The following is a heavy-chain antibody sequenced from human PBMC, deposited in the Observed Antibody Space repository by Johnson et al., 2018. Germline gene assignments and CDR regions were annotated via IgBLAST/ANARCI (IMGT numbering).Heavy chain of an antibody. CDR2: LDPDEGET. J-gene: IGHJ3*01. CDR1: GYSLTELA. D-gene: IGHD1-14*01. Sequence: QVQLVQSGAEVKEPGASVKVSCKVSGYSLTELAMHWVRQAPGKGLEWVGSLDPDEGETLAAQIFQGRVTMTQDTSTDTAYMELSSLTSKDTAVYYLATNQIGWRTTDAFDLWAQGTLVTVSS. CDR3: ATNQIGWRTTDAFDL. V-gene: IGHV1-24*01.